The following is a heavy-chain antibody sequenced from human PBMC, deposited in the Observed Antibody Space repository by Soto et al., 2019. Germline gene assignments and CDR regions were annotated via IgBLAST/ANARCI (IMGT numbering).Heavy chain of an antibody. J-gene: IGHJ4*02. CDR1: GFTFSGSA. CDR2: IRSKANSYAT. V-gene: IGHV3-73*01. D-gene: IGHD3-22*01. CDR3: TGHSPDDMIRK. Sequence: GGSLRLSCEASGFTFSGSAMHWVRQASGKGLEWVGRIRSKANSYATAYAASVRGRISISRDESKNTAHLHMNSLKTEDTAVYYCTGHSPDDMIRKWGQGTQVTVSS.